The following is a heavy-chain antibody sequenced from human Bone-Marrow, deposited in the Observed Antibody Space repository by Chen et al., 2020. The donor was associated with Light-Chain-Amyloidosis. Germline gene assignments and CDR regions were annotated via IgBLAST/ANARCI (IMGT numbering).Heavy chain of an antibody. D-gene: IGHD3-16*01. CDR1: GFTFSGYS. Sequence: VRLVESGGGLVQPGGSLRLSCAASGFTFSGYSMNWVRQTPGKGLEWISYIVGLTDAIFYANSVRGRFTISKDNSKNTLNLQMNSLRAEDSAVYYCAKDALLSVSYRETTWGQGTLVTVST. V-gene: IGHV3-48*01. CDR2: IVGLTDAI. CDR3: AKDALLSVSYRETT. J-gene: IGHJ5*02.